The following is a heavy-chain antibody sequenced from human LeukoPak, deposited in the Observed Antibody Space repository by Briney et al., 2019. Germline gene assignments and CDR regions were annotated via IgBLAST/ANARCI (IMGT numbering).Heavy chain of an antibody. V-gene: IGHV4-34*01. Sequence: SETLSLPCVVCGGSYSGYYWSWIRQPPGKGLEWIGEINHSGSTNYNPSLKRRVTISVDTPKNQFSLKLSSVTAADTLVYYCSTDWNLGWFDPWGQGTLVTVSS. CDR1: GGSYSGYY. CDR2: INHSGST. D-gene: IGHD1-1*01. CDR3: STDWNLGWFDP. J-gene: IGHJ5*02.